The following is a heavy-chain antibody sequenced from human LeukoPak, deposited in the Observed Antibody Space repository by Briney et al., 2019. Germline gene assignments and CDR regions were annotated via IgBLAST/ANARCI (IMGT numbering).Heavy chain of an antibody. CDR2: ISSSSSYV. CDR1: GFTVSGKH. V-gene: IGHV3-21*01. CDR3: ARGVNWNYGRYYFDY. Sequence: PGGSLRLSCAASGFTVSGKHMNWVRQAPGKGLEWVSSISSSSSYVYYADSVKGRFTISRDNAKNSLYLQMNSLRAEDTAVYYCARGVNWNYGRYYFDYWGQGTLVTVSS. D-gene: IGHD1-7*01. J-gene: IGHJ4*02.